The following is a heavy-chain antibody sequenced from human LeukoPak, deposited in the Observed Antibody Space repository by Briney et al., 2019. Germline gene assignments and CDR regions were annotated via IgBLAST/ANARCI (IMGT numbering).Heavy chain of an antibody. J-gene: IGHJ4*02. V-gene: IGHV3-7*01. CDR3: ARVDGRRLYSSGWYYFDY. CDR1: GFTFSKYW. Sequence: PWGSLRLSCEASGFTFSKYWMSWVRQAPGKGLEWVANIKQDGSERYFVDSVKGRFTISRDNAKNLLYLQMNNLRAEDKAVYYCARVDGRRLYSSGWYYFDYWGQGTLVTVSS. CDR2: IKQDGSER. D-gene: IGHD6-19*01.